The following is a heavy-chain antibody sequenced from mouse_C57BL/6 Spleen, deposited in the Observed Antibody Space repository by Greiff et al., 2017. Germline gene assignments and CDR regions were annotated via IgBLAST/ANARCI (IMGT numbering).Heavy chain of an antibody. CDR3: ARGGYGSSYGY. J-gene: IGHJ2*01. D-gene: IGHD1-1*01. Sequence: QVQLQQPGAELVKPGASVKMSCKASGYTFTSYWITWVKQRPGQGLEWIGDIYPGSGSTNYNEKFKSKATLTVDTSSSTADMQLSSLTAEDSAVYYCARGGYGSSYGYWGQGTTLTVSS. V-gene: IGHV1-55*01. CDR1: GYTFTSYW. CDR2: IYPGSGST.